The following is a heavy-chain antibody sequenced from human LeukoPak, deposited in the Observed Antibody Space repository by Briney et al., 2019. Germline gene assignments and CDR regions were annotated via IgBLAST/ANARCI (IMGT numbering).Heavy chain of an antibody. CDR3: ARHRLSGYYDTGGHYNFDY. Sequence: SETLSLTCTVSGASINSYYWSWIRQPPGKGLEWIEYIYYSGSTNNNPSLKSRVTISLDTSKNQFSLKLSSVTAADTAVYYCARHRLSGYYDTGGHYNFDYWGQGTLVTVSS. V-gene: IGHV4-59*08. CDR2: IYYSGST. D-gene: IGHD3-22*01. CDR1: GASINSYY. J-gene: IGHJ4*02.